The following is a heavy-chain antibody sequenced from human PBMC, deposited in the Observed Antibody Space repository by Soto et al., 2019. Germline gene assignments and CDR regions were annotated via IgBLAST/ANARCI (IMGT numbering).Heavy chain of an antibody. Sequence: LRLSCSASGFTFNSYAMHWVRQAPGKGLEFASAISSYGADTYYADSVKGRFAISRDNSKNTLYLQMSSLRAEDTALYYCVKEGYMRSDWYGQFDYWGQGALVTVSS. V-gene: IGHV3-64D*06. CDR1: GFTFNSYA. CDR2: ISSYGADT. J-gene: IGHJ4*02. CDR3: VKEGYMRSDWYGQFDY. D-gene: IGHD6-19*01.